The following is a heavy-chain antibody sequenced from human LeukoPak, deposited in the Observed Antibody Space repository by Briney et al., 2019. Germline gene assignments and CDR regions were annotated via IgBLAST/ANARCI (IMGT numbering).Heavy chain of an antibody. V-gene: IGHV6-1*01. Sequence: SQTLSLTCAVSGDSVSSSSAVWNWIRQSPSRGLEWLGRTYYRSKWDNEYAESVKSRISITSDTSKNQFSLQLNSVTPEDTAEYFCAGTTDYSSFLAFWGQGTLVTVSS. CDR2: TYYRSKWDN. J-gene: IGHJ4*02. CDR3: AGTTDYSSFLAF. CDR1: GDSVSSSSAV. D-gene: IGHD4-11*01.